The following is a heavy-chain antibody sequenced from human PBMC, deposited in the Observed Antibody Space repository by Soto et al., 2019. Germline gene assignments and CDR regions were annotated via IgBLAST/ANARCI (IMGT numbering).Heavy chain of an antibody. D-gene: IGHD3-3*01. CDR3: ARHEGPRSTIFGVFIMDYSHYG. CDR1: GGSMRSSCYY. Sequence: SATLPLPCSVSGGSMRSSCYYWGWLRQHPGKGLEWIGSIYYSGSTYYNPSLKSRVTISVDTSKNQFSLKLSSVTAADTAVYYCARHEGPRSTIFGVFIMDYSHYG. CDR2: IYYSGST. J-gene: IGHJ6*01. V-gene: IGHV4-39*01.